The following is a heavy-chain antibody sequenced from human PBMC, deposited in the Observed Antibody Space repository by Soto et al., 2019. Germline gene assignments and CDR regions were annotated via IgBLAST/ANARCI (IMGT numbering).Heavy chain of an antibody. J-gene: IGHJ6*02. CDR3: AAEGSHPKLYCSGSYYDYWYSGMDV. Sequence: SVKVSCKDSGFTFTSSAVQWARQARGQRLEWIGWIVVGSGNTNYAQKFQERVTITRDMSTSTAYMELSSLRSEDTAVYYCAAEGSHPKLYCSGSYYDYWYSGMDVWGQGTTVTGSS. CDR2: IVVGSGNT. D-gene: IGHD3-10*01. V-gene: IGHV1-58*01. CDR1: GFTFTSSA.